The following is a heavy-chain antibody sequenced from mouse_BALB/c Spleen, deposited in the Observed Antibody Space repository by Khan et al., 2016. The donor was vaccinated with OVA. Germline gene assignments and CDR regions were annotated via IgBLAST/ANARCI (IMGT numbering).Heavy chain of an antibody. CDR3: ARSGYDDFAY. Sequence: QVQLKQSGAELVRPGSSVKISCKASGYAFSNYWMNWVKQRPGPGLEWIGQIYPGDGDTSFNGKFRGKATLTADKSSSTAYMQLSSLTSEDSAVYCCARSGYDDFAYWGQGTLVTVSA. CDR1: GYAFSNYW. J-gene: IGHJ3*01. V-gene: IGHV1-80*01. CDR2: IYPGDGDT. D-gene: IGHD2-14*01.